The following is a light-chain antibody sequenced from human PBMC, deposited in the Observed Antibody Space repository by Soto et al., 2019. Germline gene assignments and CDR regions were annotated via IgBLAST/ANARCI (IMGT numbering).Light chain of an antibody. CDR1: QSIRSW. J-gene: IGKJ1*01. V-gene: IGKV1-5*03. CDR2: KAS. CDR3: QQYNSYPWT. Sequence: DIQMTQSPSTLSASVGDRVTITCRASQSIRSWLAWYQQKPGKAPKLLIYKASSLETGVPLRFSGSGSGTEFTLTISSLQPDDSATYYCQQYNSYPWTFGQGTKVDIK.